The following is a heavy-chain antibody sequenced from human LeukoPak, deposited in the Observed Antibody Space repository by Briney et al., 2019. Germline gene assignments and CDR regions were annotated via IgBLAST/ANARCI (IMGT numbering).Heavy chain of an antibody. Sequence: PGGSLRLSCAASGFTFSSYEMNWVRQPPGKGLEWIGSIYYSGSTYYNPSLKSRVTISVDTSKNQFSLKLSSVTAADTAVYYCASLSGSYSTVDYWGQGTLVTVSS. CDR1: GFTFSSYE. CDR2: IYYSGST. V-gene: IGHV4-39*01. CDR3: ASLSGSYSTVDY. J-gene: IGHJ4*02. D-gene: IGHD1-26*01.